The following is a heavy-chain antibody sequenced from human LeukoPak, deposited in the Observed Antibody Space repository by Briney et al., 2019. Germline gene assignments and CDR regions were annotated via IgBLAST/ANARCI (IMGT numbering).Heavy chain of an antibody. J-gene: IGHJ4*02. V-gene: IGHV3-48*03. Sequence: PGGSLRLSCAASGFTFSSYEMNWVRQAPGKGREWVSYISSSGSTIYYADSVKGRFTISRDNAKNSLYLQMNSLRAEDTAVYYCARNGYYYDSSGYYFDYWGQGTLVTVSS. CDR2: ISSSGSTI. D-gene: IGHD3-22*01. CDR3: ARNGYYYDSSGYYFDY. CDR1: GFTFSSYE.